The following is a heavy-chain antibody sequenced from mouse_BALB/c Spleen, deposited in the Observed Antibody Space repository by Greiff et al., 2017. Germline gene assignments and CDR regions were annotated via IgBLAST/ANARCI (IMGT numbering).Heavy chain of an antibody. V-gene: IGHV1-14*01. J-gene: IGHJ4*01. Sequence: QLQESGPELVKPGASVKMSCKASGYTFTSYVMHWVKQKPGQGLEWIGYINPYNDGTKYNEKFKGKATLTSDKSSSTAYMELSSLTSEDSAVYYCARRGNDYDAAMDYWGQGTSVTVSS. D-gene: IGHD2-4*01. CDR1: GYTFTSYV. CDR2: INPYNDGT. CDR3: ARRGNDYDAAMDY.